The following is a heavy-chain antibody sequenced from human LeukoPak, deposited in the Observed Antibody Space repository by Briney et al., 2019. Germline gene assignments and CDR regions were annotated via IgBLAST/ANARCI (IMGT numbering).Heavy chain of an antibody. CDR2: ISGDGDST. Sequence: GGSLRLSCAASGFTLDNYAMHWVRQVPGKGLEWVSLISGDGDSTYYRDSVKGRFTISRDNSKNSLYLQMNSLRTEDTALYYCAKDIGADYYYDSSGYFIWGQGTMVTVSS. D-gene: IGHD3-22*01. J-gene: IGHJ3*02. V-gene: IGHV3-43*02. CDR3: AKDIGADYYYDSSGYFI. CDR1: GFTLDNYA.